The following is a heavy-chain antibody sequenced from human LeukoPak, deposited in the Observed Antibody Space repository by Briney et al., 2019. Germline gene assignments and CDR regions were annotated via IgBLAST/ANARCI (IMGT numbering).Heavy chain of an antibody. D-gene: IGHD5-18*01. V-gene: IGHV4-39*01. CDR3: AAQGTGYSYGPKHYFDY. J-gene: IGHJ4*02. CDR2: IYYSGST. CDR1: GGSISSSSYY. Sequence: PSETLSLTCTVSGGSISSSSYYWGWIRQPPGKGLEWIGSIYYSGSTYYNPSLKSRVTISVDTSKNQFSLKLSSVTAADTAVYYCAAQGTGYSYGPKHYFDYWGQGTLVTVSS.